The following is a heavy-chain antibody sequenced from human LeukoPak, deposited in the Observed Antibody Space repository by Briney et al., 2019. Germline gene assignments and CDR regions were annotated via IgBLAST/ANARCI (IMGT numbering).Heavy chain of an antibody. J-gene: IGHJ4*02. CDR3: AKGSAAGRPYYFDY. Sequence: GGSLRLSCAASGFIFSNYAMSWVRQAPGKGLEWVSAIDSTGAYTWCADSVKGRFTISKDSSKTILYLQMNSLRAEDAAVYFCAKGSAAGRPYYFDYWGQGTLVTVSS. CDR2: IDSTGAYT. D-gene: IGHD6-25*01. V-gene: IGHV3-23*01. CDR1: GFIFSNYA.